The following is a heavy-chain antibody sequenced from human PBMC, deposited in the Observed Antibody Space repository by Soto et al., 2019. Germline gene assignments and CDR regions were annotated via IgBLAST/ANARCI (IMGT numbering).Heavy chain of an antibody. J-gene: IGHJ4*02. D-gene: IGHD3-22*01. V-gene: IGHV1-18*01. CDR1: GYTFTSYG. CDR2: ISAYNGNT. Sequence: ASVKVSCKASGYTFTSYGISWVRQAPGQGLEWMGWISAYNGNTNYAQKLQGRVTMTTDTSTSTAYMELRSLRSDDTAVYYCAIDSADSSGYSVNDYWGQGTLVTVSS. CDR3: AIDSADSSGYSVNDY.